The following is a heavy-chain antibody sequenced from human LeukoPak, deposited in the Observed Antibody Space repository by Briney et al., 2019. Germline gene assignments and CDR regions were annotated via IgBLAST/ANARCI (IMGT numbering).Heavy chain of an antibody. CDR3: ATLPPAAPTGYSSSWYFGF. CDR2: INPNSGDT. D-gene: IGHD6-13*01. J-gene: IGHJ4*02. Sequence: PWASVKVSCKASVYTLTGYYMHWVRQAPGQGLEWMGRINPNSGDTNYAQKFQGRVTMTRDTSINTAYMELSRLRSDETAVYYCATLPPAAPTGYSSSWYFGFWGQGTLVTVSS. V-gene: IGHV1-2*06. CDR1: VYTLTGYY.